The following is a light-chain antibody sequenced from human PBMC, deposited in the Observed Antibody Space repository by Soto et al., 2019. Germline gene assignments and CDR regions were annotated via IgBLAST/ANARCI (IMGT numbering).Light chain of an antibody. CDR2: GAS. CDR1: QSVSSSY. Sequence: EIFLTQSPGTLSLSLWEIATLSCRASQSVSSSYLAWYQQKPGQAPRLLIYGASSRATGIPDRFSGSGSGTDFTLTISRLEPEDFAVYYCQQYGSSPRTFGQGTKVDI. V-gene: IGKV3-20*01. CDR3: QQYGSSPRT. J-gene: IGKJ1*01.